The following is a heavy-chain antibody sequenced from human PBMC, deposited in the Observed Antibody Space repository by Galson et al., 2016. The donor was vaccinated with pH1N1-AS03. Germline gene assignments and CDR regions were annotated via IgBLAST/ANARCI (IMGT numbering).Heavy chain of an antibody. CDR1: GYSFTNFD. Sequence: SVKVSCKASGYSFTNFDIKWVRQATGQGLEWMGWMNPNSGEAGYAQKFQGRVTLTRDTSITTAYMELSSLRSDDTAVYYCARVRANNWFDSWGQGTLVTVSS. CDR2: MNPNSGEA. J-gene: IGHJ5*01. CDR3: ARVRANNWFDS. V-gene: IGHV1-8*01.